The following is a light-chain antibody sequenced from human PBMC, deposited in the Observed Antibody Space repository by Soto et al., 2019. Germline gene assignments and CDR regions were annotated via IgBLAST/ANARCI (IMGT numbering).Light chain of an antibody. CDR3: QQYGSSPT. CDR2: DAS. Sequence: EIELIQSPVTLSVSPGERVAISCRASQSISRYLAWYQQKPGQAPRLLVYDASSRANGIPSRFRGSGSGTDFPLTISRLEPEDFAVYYCQQYGSSPTFGQGTRLEIK. J-gene: IGKJ5*01. CDR1: QSISRY. V-gene: IGKV3-20*01.